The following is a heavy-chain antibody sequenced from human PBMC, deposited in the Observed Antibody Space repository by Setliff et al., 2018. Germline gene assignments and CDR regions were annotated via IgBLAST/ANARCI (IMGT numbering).Heavy chain of an antibody. CDR1: GGSVSNSGFF. Sequence: LSLTCTVSGGSVSNSGFFWGWLRQAPGKGLEWIGNIYDSGSSNYNASLKSRLIITRDTSKNQISLKLPSVTAADTAVYYCGRGFSRIEGWGNWFDPWGQGILVTVSS. CDR2: IYDSGSS. CDR3: GRGFSRIEGWGNWFDP. V-gene: IGHV4-39*01. J-gene: IGHJ5*02. D-gene: IGHD2-15*01.